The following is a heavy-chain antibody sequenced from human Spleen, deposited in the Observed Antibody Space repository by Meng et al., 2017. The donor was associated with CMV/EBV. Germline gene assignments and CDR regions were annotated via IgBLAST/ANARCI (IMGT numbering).Heavy chain of an antibody. CDR2: IYYSGST. J-gene: IGHJ6*02. V-gene: IGHV4-61*03. CDR1: GGSVSSGSYY. CDR3: ARIWSGIYGMDV. Sequence: SETLSLTCTVSGGSVSSGSYYWSWIRQPPGKGLEWIGYIYYSGSTNYNPSLKSRVTISVDTSKNHFSLKLSSVTAADTAVYYWARIWSGIYGMDVWGQGTTVTVSS. D-gene: IGHD3-3*01.